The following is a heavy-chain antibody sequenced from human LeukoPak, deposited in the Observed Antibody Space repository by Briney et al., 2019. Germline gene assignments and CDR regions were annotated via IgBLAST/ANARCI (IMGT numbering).Heavy chain of an antibody. D-gene: IGHD3-16*01. CDR1: GFAFSAYW. J-gene: IGHJ4*02. CDR2: INEDATTI. V-gene: IGHV3-74*01. Sequence: PGGSLRLSCAASGFAFSAYWMHWVRQAPGKGLEWVARINEDATTITYADSVKGRFIISRDNSKKSLYLQMNNLSAEDTAVYYCVRDLVFVWTPGDDFDFWGQGTLVIVPS. CDR3: VRDLVFVWTPGDDFDF.